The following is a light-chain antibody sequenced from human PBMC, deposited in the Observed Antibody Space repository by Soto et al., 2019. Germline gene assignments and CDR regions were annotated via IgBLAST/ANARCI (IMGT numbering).Light chain of an antibody. Sequence: QSALTQPPSASGSPGQSVTISCTGTRSDVGGYNYVSWYQQPPGKAPKLMIYEVSKRPSGVPDRFSGSKSGNTASLTVSGLQAEDEADYYCSSYAGSNNPLYVFGTGTKLTVL. J-gene: IGLJ1*01. V-gene: IGLV2-8*01. CDR2: EVS. CDR3: SSYAGSNNPLYV. CDR1: RSDVGGYNY.